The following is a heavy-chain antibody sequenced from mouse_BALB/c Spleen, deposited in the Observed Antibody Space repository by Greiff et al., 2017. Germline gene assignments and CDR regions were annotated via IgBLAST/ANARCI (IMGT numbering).Heavy chain of an antibody. J-gene: IGHJ4*01. CDR3: ARGGVQRYCALDY. V-gene: IGHV5-4*02. Sequence: EVQRVESGGGLVKPGGSLKLSCAASGFTFSDYYMNWVRQTPEKRLEWVGTISDGGSYTYYTESMKGRFAISKDNAKNNLYLQMSSLKSEDTAMYYCARGGVQRYCALDYWGQGTSVTVSS. CDR1: GFTFSDYY. D-gene: IGHD2-14*01. CDR2: ISDGGSYT.